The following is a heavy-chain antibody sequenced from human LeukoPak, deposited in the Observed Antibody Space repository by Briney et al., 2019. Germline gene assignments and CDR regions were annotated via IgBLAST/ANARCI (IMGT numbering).Heavy chain of an antibody. CDR1: GFTFSSYS. CDR3: ARDSGGSYKAFDI. CDR2: ISSSSTI. D-gene: IGHD1-26*01. V-gene: IGHV3-48*01. Sequence: GGSLRLSCAASGFTFSSYSMSWVRQAPGKGLEWVSYISSSSTIYYADSVKGRFTISRDNAKNSLYLQMNSLRAEDTAVYYCARDSGGSYKAFDIWGQGTMVTVSS. J-gene: IGHJ3*02.